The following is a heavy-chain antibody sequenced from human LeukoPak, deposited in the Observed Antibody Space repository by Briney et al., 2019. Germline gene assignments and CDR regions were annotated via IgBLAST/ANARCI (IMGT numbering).Heavy chain of an antibody. Sequence: SESLSLTCLVSAGSITSSTYYWGWILQARGKGLDWSGRIYFSGSTYYNPSLKRRGTVSVDTSKTQFSLKLSSVTAADTAVYYCARDVQGAYYSSTSCYNWFDPWGQGTLVTVSS. D-gene: IGHD2-2*01. CDR3: ARDVQGAYYSSTSCYNWFDP. CDR1: AGSITSSTYY. CDR2: IYFSGST. V-gene: IGHV4-39*07. J-gene: IGHJ5*02.